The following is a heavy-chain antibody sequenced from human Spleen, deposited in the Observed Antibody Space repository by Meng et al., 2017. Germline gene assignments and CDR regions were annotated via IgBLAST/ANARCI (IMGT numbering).Heavy chain of an antibody. J-gene: IGHJ4*02. CDR3: ARGPTTMAHDFDY. D-gene: IGHD4-11*01. Sequence: SETLSLTCAVYGGSFSGYYWSWIRQPPGKGLEWIGYIYYSGSTNYNPSLKSRVTISVDTSQNNLSLKLSSVTAADSAVYYCARGPTTMAHDFDYWGQGTLVTVSS. CDR1: GGSFSGYY. CDR2: IYYSGST. V-gene: IGHV4-34*01.